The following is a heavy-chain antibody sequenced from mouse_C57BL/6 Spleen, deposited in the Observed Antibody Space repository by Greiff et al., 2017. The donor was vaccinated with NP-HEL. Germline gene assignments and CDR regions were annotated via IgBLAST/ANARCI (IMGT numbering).Heavy chain of an antibody. CDR2: IYPGGGYT. J-gene: IGHJ2*01. D-gene: IGHD4-1*01. V-gene: IGHV1-63*01. Sequence: QVQLQQSGAELVRPGTSVKMSCKASGYTFTNYWIGWAKQRPGHGLEWIGYIYPGGGYTNYNEKFKGKATLTADKSSSTAYMQFSSLTSEDSAIYYCARRQTGPFDYWGQGTTLTVSS. CDR1: GYTFTNYW. CDR3: ARRQTGPFDY.